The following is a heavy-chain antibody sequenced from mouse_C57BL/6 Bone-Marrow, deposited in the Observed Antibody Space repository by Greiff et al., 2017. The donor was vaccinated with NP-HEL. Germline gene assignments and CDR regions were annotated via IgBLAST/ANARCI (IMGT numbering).Heavy chain of an antibody. CDR1: GYTFTSYW. CDR3: ARLDDGSSYWCFDV. CDR2: IDPNSGGT. Sequence: QVQLQQPGAELVKPGASVTLSCKASGYTFTSYWMHWVKQRPGRGLEWIGRIDPNSGGTKSNEKFQSKATLTVDTPSSTAYMQLSSLISEVSAVDYGARLDDGSSYWCFDVWGTGTTVTVSS. D-gene: IGHD1-1*01. V-gene: IGHV1-72*01. J-gene: IGHJ1*03.